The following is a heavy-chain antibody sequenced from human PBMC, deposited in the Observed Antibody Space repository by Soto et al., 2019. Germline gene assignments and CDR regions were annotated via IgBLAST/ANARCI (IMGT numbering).Heavy chain of an antibody. CDR1: GFTFRSFT. CDR3: TRDASRDSSARGWFDP. CDR2: ISSNSAYI. D-gene: IGHD6-13*01. V-gene: IGHV3-21*01. J-gene: IGHJ5*02. Sequence: GGSLRLSCAASGFTFRSFTMNWVRQAPGKELEWVSTISSNSAYIYYTDALRGRFTISRDNAKNSLHLQMNSLRAEDTAVYYCTRDASRDSSARGWFDPWGPGTLVTVSS.